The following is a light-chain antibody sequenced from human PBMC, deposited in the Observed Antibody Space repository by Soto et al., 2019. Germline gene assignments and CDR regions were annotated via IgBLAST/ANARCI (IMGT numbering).Light chain of an antibody. J-gene: IGKJ1*01. CDR2: DAS. Sequence: DIQMTQSPSTLSASVGDRVTITCRASQSISSWLAWYQQKPGKAPKLLIYDASSLESGVPSRFSGSGSGTEFTLTIGSLQPDDFAIYYCQQYNSYPWTFGQGPRVDIK. CDR1: QSISSW. V-gene: IGKV1-5*01. CDR3: QQYNSYPWT.